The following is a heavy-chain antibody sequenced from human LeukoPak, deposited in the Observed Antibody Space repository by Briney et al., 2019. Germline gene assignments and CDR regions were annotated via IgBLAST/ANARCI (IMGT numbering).Heavy chain of an antibody. CDR1: GFTFSSYA. V-gene: IGHV3-23*01. Sequence: GGSLRLSCAASGFTFSSYAMNWVRQAPGKGLEWVSGIYGNAGRTFYADSVKGRFTMSRDNSKNTLYLQMDSLRAEDTAMYYCARARSDNYYSGVNYWGQGTLVTVSS. D-gene: IGHD3-22*01. CDR3: ARARSDNYYSGVNY. J-gene: IGHJ4*02. CDR2: IYGNAGRT.